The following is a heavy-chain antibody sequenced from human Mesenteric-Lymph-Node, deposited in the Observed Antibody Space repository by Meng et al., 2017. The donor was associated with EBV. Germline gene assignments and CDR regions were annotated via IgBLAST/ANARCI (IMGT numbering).Heavy chain of an antibody. CDR2: IYYSGST. V-gene: IGHV4-39*01. CDR1: GGSTRSASYC. J-gene: IGHJ4*02. CDR3: ARHDSGTFGYYFDS. Sequence: QRQRKESGQGLWKPSETLSLMCTVSGGSTRSASYCWGWIRQPPGKGLEWIGSIYYSGSTYYSPSLKSRVTISVDTSNNHFSLKLSSVTPADTAVYYCARHDSGTFGYYFDSWGQGSLVTVSS. D-gene: IGHD1-26*01.